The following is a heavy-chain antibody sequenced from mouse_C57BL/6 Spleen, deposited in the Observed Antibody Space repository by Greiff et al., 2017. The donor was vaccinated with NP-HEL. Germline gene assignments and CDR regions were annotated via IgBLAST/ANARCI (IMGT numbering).Heavy chain of an antibody. J-gene: IGHJ3*01. V-gene: IGHV10-1*01. D-gene: IGHD4-1*01. CDR3: VRGRGDFNWDWFAY. CDR2: IRSKSNNYAT. CDR1: GFSFNTYA. Sequence: EVKVVESGGGLVQPKGSLKLSCAASGFSFNTYAMNWVRQAPGKGLEWVARIRSKSNNYATYYADSVKDRFTISRDDSESMLYLQMNNLKTEDTAMYYCVRGRGDFNWDWFAYWGQGTLVTVSA.